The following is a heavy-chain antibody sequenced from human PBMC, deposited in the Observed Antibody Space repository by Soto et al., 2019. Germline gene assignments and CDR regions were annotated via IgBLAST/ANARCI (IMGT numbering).Heavy chain of an antibody. J-gene: IGHJ6*02. CDR3: AGYYYDSSGTFPYGMDV. D-gene: IGHD3-22*01. V-gene: IGHV5-51*01. CDR2: IYPGDSDT. Sequence: GESLKISCKGSGYSFTSYWIGWVRQMPGKGLEWMGIIYPGDSDTRYSPSFQGQVTISADKSISTAYLQWSSLKASDTAMYYCAGYYYDSSGTFPYGMDVWGQGTTVTVSS. CDR1: GYSFTSYW.